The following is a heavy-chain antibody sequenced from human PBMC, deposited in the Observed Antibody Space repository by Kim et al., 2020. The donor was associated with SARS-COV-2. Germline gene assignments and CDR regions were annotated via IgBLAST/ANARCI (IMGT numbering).Heavy chain of an antibody. CDR1: GFTFSSYA. D-gene: IGHD3-16*02. Sequence: GGSLRLSCAASGFTFSSYAMSWVRQAPGKGLEWVSAISGSGGSTYYADSVKGRFTISRDNSKNTLYLQMNSLRAEDTAVYYCAKDVFGGVIVIGFDYWGQGTLVTVSS. V-gene: IGHV3-23*01. J-gene: IGHJ4*02. CDR3: AKDVFGGVIVIGFDY. CDR2: ISGSGGST.